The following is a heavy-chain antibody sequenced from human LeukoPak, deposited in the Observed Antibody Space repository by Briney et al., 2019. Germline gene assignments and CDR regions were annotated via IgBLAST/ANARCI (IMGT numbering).Heavy chain of an antibody. V-gene: IGHV3-66*01. Sequence: GGSLRLSCAASGFTVSSNYMSWVRQAPGKGLEWVSVIYSGGKSYYADSVKGRFTVARDNSKNTLYLQMNSLRVEDTAVYYCARDKFDYIWGSHDYWGQGTLVTVSS. J-gene: IGHJ4*02. CDR2: IYSGGKS. D-gene: IGHD3-16*01. CDR1: GFTVSSNY. CDR3: ARDKFDYIWGSHDY.